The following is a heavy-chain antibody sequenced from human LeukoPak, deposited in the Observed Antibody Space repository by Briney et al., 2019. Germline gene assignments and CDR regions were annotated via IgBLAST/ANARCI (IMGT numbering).Heavy chain of an antibody. J-gene: IGHJ4*02. Sequence: GRSLRLSCAASGFTFSSYAMHWVRQAPGKGLEWVAVISYDGSNKYYADSVKGRFTISRDNSKNSLYLQMNSLRAEDTAVYYCARPRVVYSYGFDYWGQGTLVTVSS. CDR3: ARPRVVYSYGFDY. CDR2: ISYDGSNK. D-gene: IGHD2-8*02. CDR1: GFTFSSYA. V-gene: IGHV3-30-3*01.